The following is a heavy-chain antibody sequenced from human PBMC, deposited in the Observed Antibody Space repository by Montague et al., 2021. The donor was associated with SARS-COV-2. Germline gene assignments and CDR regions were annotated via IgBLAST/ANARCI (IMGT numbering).Heavy chain of an antibody. D-gene: IGHD6-13*01. Sequence: SLRLSCAASGFTFGDYGMSWVRQAPGKGLEWVSSISSSSSYIYYADSVKGRFTISRDNAKNSLYLQMNSLRAEDTAVYYCASLAAAGPKTYYYYGMDVWGQGTTVTVSS. J-gene: IGHJ6*02. CDR3: ASLAAAGPKTYYYYGMDV. V-gene: IGHV3-21*01. CDR1: GFTFGDYG. CDR2: ISSSSSYI.